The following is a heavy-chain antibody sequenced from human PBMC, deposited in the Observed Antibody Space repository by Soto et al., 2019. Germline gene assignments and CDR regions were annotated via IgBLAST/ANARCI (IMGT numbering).Heavy chain of an antibody. CDR1: GYTFTVYY. CDR2: INPKSGGT. J-gene: IGHJ4*02. V-gene: IGHV1-2*02. D-gene: IGHD1-26*01. CDR3: ARDLATGGGSAGFDY. Sequence: QVQLVQSGAEVKKPGASVNVSCKASGYTFTVYYMHWVRQAPGQGLEWMGWINPKSGGTIYPQKFQGRVTMTWDTSMSTAYMALARLRSDDTAVYYCARDLATGGGSAGFDYWGQGTLVTVSS.